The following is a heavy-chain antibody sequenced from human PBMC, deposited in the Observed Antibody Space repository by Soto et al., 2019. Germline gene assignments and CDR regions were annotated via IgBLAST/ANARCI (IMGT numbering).Heavy chain of an antibody. CDR1: GGSISSSY. CDR3: ARLNGYCVSTGCHGYYGMDV. D-gene: IGHD2-2*03. CDR2: IYDSGST. Sequence: SETLSLTCTVSGGSISSSYWSWIRQPPGKGLEWIGYIYDSGSTYYHPSLLSRVTISADTSMNEFSLRLSSVTAADTAVYYCARLNGYCVSTGCHGYYGMDVWGQGTTVTVS. J-gene: IGHJ6*02. V-gene: IGHV4-59*08.